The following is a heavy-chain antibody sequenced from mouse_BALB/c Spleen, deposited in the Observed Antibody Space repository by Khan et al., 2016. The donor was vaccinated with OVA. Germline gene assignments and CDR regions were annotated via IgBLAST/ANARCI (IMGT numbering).Heavy chain of an antibody. CDR1: GYTFTSYV. CDR2: INPYNDGT. V-gene: IGHV1S136*01. Sequence: VQLQQSGPELVKPGASVKMSCKASGYTFTSYVMHWVKQKPGQGLEWIGYINPYNDGTKYNEKFKGKATLTSDKSSSTAYMELTSLTSEDSAVCYCARSGRQLGPWFAYWGQGTLVTVAA. D-gene: IGHD4-1*02. CDR3: ARSGRQLGPWFAY. J-gene: IGHJ3*01.